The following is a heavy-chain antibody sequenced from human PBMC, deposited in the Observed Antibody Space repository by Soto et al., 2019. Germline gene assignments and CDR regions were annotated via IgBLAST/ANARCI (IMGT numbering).Heavy chain of an antibody. J-gene: IGHJ6*02. V-gene: IGHV3-74*01. Sequence: SLRLSCAASGFTFSNYWMHWVRQAPGKGLVWVSRIKSDGSSTNYADSVKGRFTSSRDNAKNTLYLQLNSLRVEDTAVYYCARGNNGMDVWGQGTKVTVSS. CDR2: IKSDGSST. CDR1: GFTFSNYW. CDR3: ARGNNGMDV.